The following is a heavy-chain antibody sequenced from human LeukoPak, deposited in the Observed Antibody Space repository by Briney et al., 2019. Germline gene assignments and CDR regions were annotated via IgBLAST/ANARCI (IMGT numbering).Heavy chain of an antibody. Sequence: GGSLRLSCAASGFTFRSYWMSWVRQFPGNGLEWVANIKQDGSEKYYVDSVKGRFTVSRDNAKNSLYLQMNSLRAEDTAVYYCASIDFWSGRPNYWGQGTLVTVAS. J-gene: IGHJ4*02. CDR1: GFTFRSYW. CDR3: ASIDFWSGRPNY. V-gene: IGHV3-7*01. D-gene: IGHD3-3*01. CDR2: IKQDGSEK.